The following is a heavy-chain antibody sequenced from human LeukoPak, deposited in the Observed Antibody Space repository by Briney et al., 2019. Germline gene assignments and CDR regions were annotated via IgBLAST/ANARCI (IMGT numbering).Heavy chain of an antibody. CDR3: ARWGGGFDY. V-gene: IGHV3-7*05. CDR2: IKQDGSVK. CDR1: GFTFSNYW. D-gene: IGHD3-16*01. Sequence: GGSLRLSCAASGFTFSNYWMSWVRQAPGKGLEWVANIKQDGSVKTYVDSVKGRFTISRDNAKNSVYLQMNTPRAEDTAVYSCARWGGGFDYWGQGTLVTVSS. J-gene: IGHJ4*02.